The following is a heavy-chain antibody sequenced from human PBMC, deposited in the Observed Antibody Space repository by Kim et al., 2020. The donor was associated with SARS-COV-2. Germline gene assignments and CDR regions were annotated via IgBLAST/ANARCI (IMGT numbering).Heavy chain of an antibody. CDR1: GFTFSSYW. CDR2: INSDGSST. J-gene: IGHJ6*02. D-gene: IGHD1-7*01. V-gene: IGHV3-74*01. Sequence: GGSLRLSCAASGFTFSSYWMHWVRQAPGKGLVWVSRINSDGSSTSYADSVKGRFTISRDNAKNTLYLQMNSLRAEDTAVYYCARDLQRRPYNWNYFIPVYYGMDVWGQGTTVTVSS. CDR3: ARDLQRRPYNWNYFIPVYYGMDV.